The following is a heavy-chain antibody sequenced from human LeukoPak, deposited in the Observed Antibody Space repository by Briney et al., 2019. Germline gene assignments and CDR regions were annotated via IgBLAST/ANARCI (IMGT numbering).Heavy chain of an antibody. CDR2: IWYDGSNK. Sequence: GGSLRLSCAASGFTFSSYGVHWVRQAPGKGLEWVAVIWYDGSNKYYADSVKGRFTISRDNSKNTLYLQMNSLRAEDTAVYYCARSPYSSGWYSSLDYWGQGTLVTVSS. D-gene: IGHD6-19*01. CDR1: GFTFSSYG. V-gene: IGHV3-33*01. J-gene: IGHJ4*02. CDR3: ARSPYSSGWYSSLDY.